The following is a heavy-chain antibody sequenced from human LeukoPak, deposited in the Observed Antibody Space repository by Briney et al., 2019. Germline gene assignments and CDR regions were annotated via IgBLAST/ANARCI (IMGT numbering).Heavy chain of an antibody. CDR1: VFTFSSYG. CDR3: AKDRSPHDYGDYDASY. V-gene: IGHV3-33*06. D-gene: IGHD4-17*01. J-gene: IGHJ4*02. Sequence: GRSLRLSCAASVFTFSSYGIHWVHQAPGKGLEWVAVIWYDGSNKYYADSVKGRFTISRDNSKNTLYLQMNSLRAEDTAVYYCAKDRSPHDYGDYDASYWAQGTLVTVSS. CDR2: IWYDGSNK.